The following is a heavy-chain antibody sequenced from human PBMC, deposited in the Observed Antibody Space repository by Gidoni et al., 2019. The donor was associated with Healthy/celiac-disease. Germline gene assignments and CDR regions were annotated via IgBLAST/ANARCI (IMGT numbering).Heavy chain of an antibody. J-gene: IGHJ4*02. Sequence: QLQLQESGPGLVKPSETLSLTCTVSGGSIRSSSYYWGWIRQPPGKGLEWIGSIYYSGSTYYNPSLKSRVTISVDTSKNQFSLKLSSVTAADTAVYYCARSAYGSGSYYRHRPHPHFDYWGQGTLVTVSS. CDR1: GGSIRSSSYY. D-gene: IGHD3-10*01. CDR2: IYYSGST. V-gene: IGHV4-39*07. CDR3: ARSAYGSGSYYRHRPHPHFDY.